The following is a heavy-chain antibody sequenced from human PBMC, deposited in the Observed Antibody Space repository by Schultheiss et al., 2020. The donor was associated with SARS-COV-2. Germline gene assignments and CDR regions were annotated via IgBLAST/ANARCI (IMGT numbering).Heavy chain of an antibody. V-gene: IGHV4-59*01. Sequence: SETLSLTCTVSGGSIRSYYWSWIRQPPGKGLEWIGYIYYSGSTNYNPSLKSRVTISVDTSKNQFSLKLSSVTAADTAVYYCASLSIVGADFDYWGQGTLVTVSS. D-gene: IGHD1-26*01. CDR1: GGSIRSYY. J-gene: IGHJ4*02. CDR3: ASLSIVGADFDY. CDR2: IYYSGST.